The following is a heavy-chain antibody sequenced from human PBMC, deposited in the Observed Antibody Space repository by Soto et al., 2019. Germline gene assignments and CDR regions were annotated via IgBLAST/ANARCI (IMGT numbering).Heavy chain of an antibody. V-gene: IGHV3-74*01. D-gene: IGHD6-13*01. CDR3: ARVGAGVAAFPFLDY. CDR1: GFTFSGYW. J-gene: IGHJ4*02. CDR2: INNDGRGT. Sequence: EVQLVESGGGLVQPGGSLRLSCAASGFTFSGYWMHWVRQAPGQGPVWVSRINNDGRGTTYADSVKGRFTISRDNARNTLYLQMNSLRAEDTAVYYCARVGAGVAAFPFLDYWGQGTLVTVSS.